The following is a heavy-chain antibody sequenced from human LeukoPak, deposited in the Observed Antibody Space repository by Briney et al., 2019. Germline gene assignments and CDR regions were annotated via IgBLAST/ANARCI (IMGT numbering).Heavy chain of an antibody. CDR3: ARVANSYDSSLSDY. J-gene: IGHJ4*02. CDR1: GGSISSSSYY. D-gene: IGHD3-22*01. CDR2: IYYSGST. Sequence: SETLSLTCTVSGGSISSSSYYWGWIRQPPGKGLEWIGSIYYSGSTYYNPSRKSRVTISVDTSKPQSSLKLSSVTAADTAVYYCARVANSYDSSLSDYWGQGTLVTVSS. V-gene: IGHV4-39*07.